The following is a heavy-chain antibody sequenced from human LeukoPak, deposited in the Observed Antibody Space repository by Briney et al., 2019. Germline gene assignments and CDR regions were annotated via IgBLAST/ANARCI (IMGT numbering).Heavy chain of an antibody. J-gene: IGHJ4*02. V-gene: IGHV1-2*02. CDR1: GYTFTGYY. CDR3: ARDLGISGWYAPPLGYFDY. CDR2: INPNSGGT. Sequence: GASVKVSCKASGYTFTGYYMHWVREAPGQGLEWMGWINPNSGGTNYVQNFQGRVTMTRDTSISTTYMELSRLRSDDTAVYYCARDLGISGWYAPPLGYFDYWGQGTLVTVSS. D-gene: IGHD6-19*01.